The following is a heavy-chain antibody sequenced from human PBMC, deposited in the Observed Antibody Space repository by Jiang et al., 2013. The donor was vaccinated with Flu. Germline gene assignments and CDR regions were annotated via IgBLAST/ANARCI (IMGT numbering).Heavy chain of an antibody. Sequence: QLVESGGGVVQPGRSLRLSCAASGFTFSSYAMHWVRQAPGKGLEWVAVISYDGSNKYYADSVKGRFTISRDNSKNTLYLQMNSLRAEDTAVYYCARDQWRAPPGPLKYGSGYFDYWGQGTLVTVSS. CDR2: ISYDGSNK. V-gene: IGHV3-30-3*01. CDR3: ARDQWRAPPGPLKYGSGYFDY. J-gene: IGHJ4*02. CDR1: GFTFSSYA. D-gene: IGHD3-10*01.